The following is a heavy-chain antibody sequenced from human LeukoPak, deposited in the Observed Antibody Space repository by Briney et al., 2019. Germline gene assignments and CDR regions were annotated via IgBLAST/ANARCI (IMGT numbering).Heavy chain of an antibody. D-gene: IGHD1-26*01. V-gene: IGHV4-59*01. CDR2: IYYSGSA. CDR1: RGSISSYY. CDR3: ARTGAKHNFDY. J-gene: IGHJ4*02. Sequence: PSETLSLTCTVSRGSISSYYWSWIRQPPGKGLEWIGYIYYSGSANYNPSLNSRVTISLDTSKNQFSLKLSSVTAADTAVYYCARTGAKHNFDYWGQGTLVTVSS.